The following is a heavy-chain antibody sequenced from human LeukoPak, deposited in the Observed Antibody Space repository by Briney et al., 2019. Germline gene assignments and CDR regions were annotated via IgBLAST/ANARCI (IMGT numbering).Heavy chain of an antibody. CDR1: GGSISSYY. J-gene: IGHJ3*01. Sequence: SEALSLTCTVSGGSISSYYWSWIRQPPGKGLEWIGYIYYSGNTYYNPSLKSRVTISVDASKNQFSLKVNSVTAADTAVYYCARTKPLDPFDFWGQGTLVTVSS. CDR2: IYYSGNT. CDR3: ARTKPLDPFDF. V-gene: IGHV4-59*01.